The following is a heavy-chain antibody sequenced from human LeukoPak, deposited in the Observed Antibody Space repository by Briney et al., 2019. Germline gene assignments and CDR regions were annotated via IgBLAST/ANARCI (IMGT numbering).Heavy chain of an antibody. CDR1: GGSISSGGYY. J-gene: IGHJ5*02. D-gene: IGHD2-15*01. V-gene: IGHV4-30-2*01. Sequence: PSETLSLTCSVSGGSISSGGYYWRWIRQPPGKGVQWIGYIYHSGSTYYNPSVKSRFTISVDRSKNQFSLKLSSVTAADTAVYYCASGYCSGGSCYSRWFDPWGQGTLVTVSS. CDR2: IYHSGST. CDR3: ASGYCSGGSCYSRWFDP.